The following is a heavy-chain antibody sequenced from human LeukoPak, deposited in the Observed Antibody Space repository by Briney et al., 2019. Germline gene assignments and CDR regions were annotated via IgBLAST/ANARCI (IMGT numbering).Heavy chain of an antibody. J-gene: IGHJ4*02. CDR3: MYSAYDFNY. CDR1: GGSFTGYF. V-gene: IGHV4-34*01. Sequence: PSETLSLTCAVYGGSFTGYFCNWIRQAPGKGLEWIGEINHSGSTNYNPSLKSRVTISVDTSKKQFSLRLSSVTAADTATYYCMYSAYDFNYWGQGTLVTVSS. CDR2: INHSGST. D-gene: IGHD5-12*01.